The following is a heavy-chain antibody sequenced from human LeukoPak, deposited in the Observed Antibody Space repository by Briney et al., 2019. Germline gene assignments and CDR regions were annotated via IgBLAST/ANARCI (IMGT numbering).Heavy chain of an antibody. CDR3: AKGPAPRLGEFSYHALVDY. D-gene: IGHD3-16*02. Sequence: GGSLRLSCAASGFTFNSYSMHWVRQAPGKGLEWVSYISSRSSTIYYADSVKGRFTISRDNAKNSLYLQMNSLRVEDTAVYYCAKGPAPRLGEFSYHALVDYWGQGTLVTVSS. CDR2: ISSRSSTI. V-gene: IGHV3-48*01. CDR1: GFTFNSYS. J-gene: IGHJ4*02.